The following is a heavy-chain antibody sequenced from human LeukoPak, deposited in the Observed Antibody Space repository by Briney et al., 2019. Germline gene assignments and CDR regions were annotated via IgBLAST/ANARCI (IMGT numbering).Heavy chain of an antibody. V-gene: IGHV5-51*01. D-gene: IGHD5-18*01. CDR3: ARMIQLWSNYFDY. J-gene: IGHJ4*02. Sequence: GESLKISCKGSGYSFTSYWIGWVCQMPGKGLEWMGIIYPGDSDTRYSPSFQGQVTISADKSISTAYLQWSSLTASDTAMYYCARMIQLWSNYFDYWGQGTLVTVSS. CDR2: IYPGDSDT. CDR1: GYSFTSYW.